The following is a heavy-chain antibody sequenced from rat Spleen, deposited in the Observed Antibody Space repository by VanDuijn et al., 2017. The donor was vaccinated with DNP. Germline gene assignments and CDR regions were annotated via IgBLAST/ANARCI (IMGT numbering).Heavy chain of an antibody. CDR2: ISTSGGST. CDR1: GFTFSNYD. J-gene: IGHJ1*01. V-gene: IGHV5-25*01. CDR3: ARRGVQPYWYVDF. D-gene: IGHD1-5*01. Sequence: EVQLVESGGGLVQPGRSLKLSCAASGFTFSNYDMAWVRQAPTKGLEWVASISTSGGSTYYRDSVKGRFTVSRDNAKSTLYLQMDSLRSEDTATYYCARRGVQPYWYVDFWGPGTMVTVSS.